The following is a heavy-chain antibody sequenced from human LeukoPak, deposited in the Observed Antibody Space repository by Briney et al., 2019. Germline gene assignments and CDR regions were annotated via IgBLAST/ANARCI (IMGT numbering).Heavy chain of an antibody. V-gene: IGHV4-34*01. CDR2: INHSGST. Sequence: SETLSLTCAVYGGPFSGYYWSWIRQPPGKGLEWIGEINHSGSTNYNPSLKSRVTISVDTSKNQFSLKLSSVTAADTAVYYCARSPSILWFGELRAVGYWGQGTLVTVSS. D-gene: IGHD3-10*01. CDR1: GGPFSGYY. J-gene: IGHJ4*02. CDR3: ARSPSILWFGELRAVGY.